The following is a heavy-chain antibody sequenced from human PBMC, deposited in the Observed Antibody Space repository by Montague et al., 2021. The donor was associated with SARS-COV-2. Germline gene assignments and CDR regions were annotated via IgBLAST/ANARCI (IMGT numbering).Heavy chain of an antibody. V-gene: IGHV4-39*01. Sequence: SETLSLTCTVSGGSISSSSYYWGWLRPPPGKGLVWIGSIYYSGSSYYNLYLKSPVTISIDTSKNQFSLKLSSVTAAATAVYYCAITYYYGSWCCYWYFDLWGRGTLVTVSS. CDR1: GGSISSSSYY. CDR3: AITYYYGSWCCYWYFDL. J-gene: IGHJ2*01. CDR2: IYYSGSS. D-gene: IGHD3-10*01.